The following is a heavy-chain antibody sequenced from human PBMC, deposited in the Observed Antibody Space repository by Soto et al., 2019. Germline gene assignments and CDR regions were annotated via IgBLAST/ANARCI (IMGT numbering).Heavy chain of an antibody. CDR2: INPGSGGT. CDR3: ARGVGSSWFDP. V-gene: IGHV1-2*02. J-gene: IGHJ5*02. Sequence: ASVKVSCKASGYTFTAYFMHWVRQAPGQGLEWMGWINPGSGGTNYAQKFQGRVTMTRDTSISTAYMELSSLTSDDTAVYYCARGVGSSWFDPWGQGTLVTVSS. D-gene: IGHD6-25*01. CDR1: GYTFTAYF.